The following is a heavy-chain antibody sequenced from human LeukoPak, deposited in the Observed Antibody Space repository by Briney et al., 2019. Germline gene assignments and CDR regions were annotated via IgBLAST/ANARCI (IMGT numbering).Heavy chain of an antibody. CDR3: ARGSLRDIVVVPAATIFDY. J-gene: IGHJ4*02. Sequence: PSGSLSLTCAVYGGSFSGYYWSWIRQPPGKGLEWIGEIYQSVSTNYNPSLKSRVTISVDTSKNQFSLKLSSVTAADTAVYYCARGSLRDIVVVPAATIFDYWGQGTLVTVFS. V-gene: IGHV4-34*01. CDR1: GGSFSGYY. D-gene: IGHD2-2*01. CDR2: IYQSVST.